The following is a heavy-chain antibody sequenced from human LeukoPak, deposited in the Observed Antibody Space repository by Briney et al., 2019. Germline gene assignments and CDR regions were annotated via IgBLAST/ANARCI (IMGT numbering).Heavy chain of an antibody. CDR1: GGTFSSYA. Sequence: ASVKVSCKASGGTFSSYAISWVRQAPGQGLEWMGRIIPIFGTANYAQKFQGRVTITTDESTSTAYMELSSLRSEDTAVYYCARDPRDGYNDLDYWGQGTLVTVS. V-gene: IGHV1-69*05. CDR3: ARDPRDGYNDLDY. J-gene: IGHJ4*02. CDR2: IIPIFGTA. D-gene: IGHD5-24*01.